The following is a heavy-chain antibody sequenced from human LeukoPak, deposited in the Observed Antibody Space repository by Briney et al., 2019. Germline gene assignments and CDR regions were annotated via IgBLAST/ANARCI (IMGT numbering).Heavy chain of an antibody. V-gene: IGHV4-34*01. CDR1: GGSFSGYY. CDR2: INHSGST. CDR3: ARGSRMSSGYYRGQFDY. D-gene: IGHD3-22*01. Sequence: SETLSLTCAVYGGSFSGYYWSWIRQPPGKGLEWIREINHSGSTNYNPSLKSRVTISVDTSKNQFSLKLSSVTAADTAVYYCARGSRMSSGYYRGQFDYWGQGTLVTVSS. J-gene: IGHJ4*02.